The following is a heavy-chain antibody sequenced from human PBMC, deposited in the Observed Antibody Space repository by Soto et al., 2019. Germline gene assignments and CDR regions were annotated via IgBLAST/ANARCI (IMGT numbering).Heavy chain of an antibody. CDR3: ARDLTRHWFDP. Sequence: QVQLVQSGAEVKKPGSSVKVSCRASGGTFSSYTISWVRQAPGQGLEWMGRIIPILGIANYAQKFQGRVTITADKSTSTAYMELSSLRSEDTAVYYCARDLTRHWFDPWGQGTLVTVSS. D-gene: IGHD3-9*01. CDR1: GGTFSSYT. V-gene: IGHV1-69*08. J-gene: IGHJ5*02. CDR2: IIPILGIA.